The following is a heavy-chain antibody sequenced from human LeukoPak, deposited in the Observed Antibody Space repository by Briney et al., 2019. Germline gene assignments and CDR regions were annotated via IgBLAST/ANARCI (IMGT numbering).Heavy chain of an antibody. Sequence: PGGSLRLSCAASGFTFSDAWMSWVRQAPGKGLEWVSYISSSSSTIHYADSVKGRFTISRDNAKNSLYLQMNSLRAEDTAVYYCARAASGYLGPGVATYYMDVWGKGTTVTVSS. CDR1: GFTFSDAW. V-gene: IGHV3-48*01. D-gene: IGHD3-22*01. CDR3: ARAASGYLGPGVATYYMDV. CDR2: ISSSSSTI. J-gene: IGHJ6*03.